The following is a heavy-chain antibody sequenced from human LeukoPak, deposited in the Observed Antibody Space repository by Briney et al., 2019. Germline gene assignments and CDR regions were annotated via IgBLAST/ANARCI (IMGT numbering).Heavy chain of an antibody. CDR3: ASAGLAGSQDYCYYGMDV. Sequence: GGSLRLSCAASGFTFSSYAMHWVRQAPGKGLEWVAVISYDGSNKYYADSVKGRFTISRDNSKNTLYLQMNSLRAEDTAVYYCASAGLAGSQDYCYYGMDVWGQGTTVTVSS. J-gene: IGHJ6*02. CDR2: ISYDGSNK. CDR1: GFTFSSYA. V-gene: IGHV3-30-3*01. D-gene: IGHD6-19*01.